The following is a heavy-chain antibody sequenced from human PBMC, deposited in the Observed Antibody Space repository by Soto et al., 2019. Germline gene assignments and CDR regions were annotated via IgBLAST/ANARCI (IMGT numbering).Heavy chain of an antibody. D-gene: IGHD3-3*01. V-gene: IGHV4-34*01. CDR1: GVSFSGYY. CDR2: INHGGST. CDR3: ASAIAPLIPIFGVSQGSLDY. Sequence: QVQLQQWGAGLLKPSETLSLTCAVYGVSFSGYYWSWIRQPPGKGLEWIGEINHGGSTNYNPSLKSRVTISVDMSKNQFSLKLNSVTAADTAVYYCASAIAPLIPIFGVSQGSLDYWGQGTLVTVSS. J-gene: IGHJ4*02.